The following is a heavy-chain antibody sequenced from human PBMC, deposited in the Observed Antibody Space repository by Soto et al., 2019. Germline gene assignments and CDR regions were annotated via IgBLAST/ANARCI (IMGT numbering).Heavy chain of an antibody. Sequence: EVKLVESGGGLVQPGGSLRLSCAASGFTFTNYWMYWVRQAPGKGLVWVSRINSDESVSSYADSVKGRLTISRDNVKNTLYLQMNSLRAEDTAVYYCARGDCVGGTCYSLAGSFYYYMDVWGKGTTVTVFS. CDR1: GFTFTNYW. CDR3: ARGDCVGGTCYSLAGSFYYYMDV. D-gene: IGHD2-15*01. CDR2: INSDESVS. V-gene: IGHV3-74*01. J-gene: IGHJ6*03.